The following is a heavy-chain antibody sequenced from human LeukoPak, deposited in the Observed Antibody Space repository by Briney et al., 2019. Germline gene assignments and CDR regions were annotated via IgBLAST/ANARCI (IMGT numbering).Heavy chain of an antibody. CDR3: VKDSSSGSHFDY. Sequence: GGSLRLSCSASGFTFSRYAMHWVRQAPGKGLEYVSAISSNGGSTYYADPVKGRFTISRDNSRNTLHLQMSSLRVEDTAVYYCVKDSSSGSHFDYWGQGTLVTVSS. CDR2: ISSNGGST. J-gene: IGHJ4*02. CDR1: GFTFSRYA. D-gene: IGHD3-10*01. V-gene: IGHV3-64D*06.